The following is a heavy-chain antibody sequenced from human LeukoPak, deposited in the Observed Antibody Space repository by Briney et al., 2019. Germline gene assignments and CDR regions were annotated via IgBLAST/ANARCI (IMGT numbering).Heavy chain of an antibody. CDR2: FDPQEGKS. CDR1: AYSKNEFY. CDR3: VLYHLREFGVITGFDS. D-gene: IGHD3-16*01. Sequence: GASVKDSCTVSAYSKNEFYRHWVRQAPGKGLEWMGGFDPQEGKSIYAQKFQGRVSMTDDTFADTVFMELRSLTSEDTAVYYCVLYHLREFGVITGFDSWGQGTLVTVSS. V-gene: IGHV1-24*01. J-gene: IGHJ5*01.